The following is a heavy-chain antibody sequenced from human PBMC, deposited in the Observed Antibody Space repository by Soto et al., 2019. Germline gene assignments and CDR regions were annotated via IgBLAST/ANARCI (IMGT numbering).Heavy chain of an antibody. J-gene: IGHJ6*02. CDR3: AKVSPAGDAHYFYYGVDV. CDR1: GFTFSTYS. Sequence: PGGSLRLSCASSGFTFSTYSMNWVRQATGKGLEWVSSISDSSSYIYYADSVKGRFTVSRDNAKNSLYLQMNNLRAEDTAVFFCAKVSPAGDAHYFYYGVDVWGQGTTVTVSS. CDR2: ISDSSSYI. D-gene: IGHD2-21*02. V-gene: IGHV3-21*04.